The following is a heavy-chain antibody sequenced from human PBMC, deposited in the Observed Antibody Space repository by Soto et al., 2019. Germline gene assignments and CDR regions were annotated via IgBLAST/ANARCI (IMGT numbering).Heavy chain of an antibody. CDR1: GGTFSSYA. V-gene: IGHV1-69*01. CDR2: VIPIFGTA. CDR3: ARSQGASSSLDIYYYYYYGMDV. D-gene: IGHD6-19*01. Sequence: QVQLVQSGAEVKKPGSSVKVSCKAPGGTFSSYAISWVRQAPGQGLEWMGGVIPIFGTAKYAQKFQGRVTITADESTSTGYMELRSLRSEDTAVYYGARSQGASSSLDIYYYYYYGMDVLGQGTTVTVSS. J-gene: IGHJ6*02.